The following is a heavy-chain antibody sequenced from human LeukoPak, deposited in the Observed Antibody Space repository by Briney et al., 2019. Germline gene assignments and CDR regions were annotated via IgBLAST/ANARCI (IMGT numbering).Heavy chain of an antibody. V-gene: IGHV3-7*01. CDR1: GFTFSAYW. CDR2: INEGGNVK. Sequence: PGGSLRLSCAASGFTFSAYWMTWLRQAPGKGLEWVANINEGGNVKFYVDSVKGRFTISRDNTKISLHLQMYSLRAEDTAVYYCARVGKNGWDFDHWGQGTLVTVSS. D-gene: IGHD6-19*01. CDR3: ARVGKNGWDFDH. J-gene: IGHJ4*02.